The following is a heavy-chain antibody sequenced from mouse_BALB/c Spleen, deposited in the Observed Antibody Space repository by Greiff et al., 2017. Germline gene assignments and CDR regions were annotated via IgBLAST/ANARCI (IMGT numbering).Heavy chain of an antibody. D-gene: IGHD4-1*01. J-gene: IGHJ2*01. CDR2: ISSGGSYT. V-gene: IGHV5-9-4*01. Sequence: EVKVVESGGGLVKPGGSLKLSCAASGFTFSSYAMSWVRQSPEKRLEWVAEISSGGSYTYYPDTVTGRFTISRDNAKNTLYLEMSSLRSEDTAMYCCAELTETGYFDYWGPGTTLTVSS. CDR3: AELTETGYFDY. CDR1: GFTFSSYA.